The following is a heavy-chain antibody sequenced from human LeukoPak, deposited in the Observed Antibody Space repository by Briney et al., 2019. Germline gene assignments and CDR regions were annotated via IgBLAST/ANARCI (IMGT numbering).Heavy chain of an antibody. J-gene: IGHJ3*02. V-gene: IGHV1-2*02. CDR3: AVNLAYCGGDCYPFDAFDI. CDR2: ISPNSGGT. CDR1: GYTFTGYY. D-gene: IGHD2-21*02. Sequence: ASVKVSCKASGYTFTGYYMHWVRQAPGQGLEWMGWISPNSGGTNYAQKFQGRVTMTRDTSISTAYMELSRLRSDDMAVYYCAVNLAYCGGDCYPFDAFDIWGQGTMVTVSS.